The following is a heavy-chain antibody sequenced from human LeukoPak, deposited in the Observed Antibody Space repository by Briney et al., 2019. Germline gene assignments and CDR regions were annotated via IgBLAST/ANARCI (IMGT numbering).Heavy chain of an antibody. CDR3: AKDLIQLWSNYYFDY. D-gene: IGHD5-18*01. V-gene: IGHV3-23*01. J-gene: IGHJ4*02. Sequence: GGSLRLSCAASGFAFSNYAMSWVRQAPGRGLEWVSSFSGNTGSPNYADTVKGRFTISRDNSKSALYIQMNSLRAEDTAVYYCAKDLIQLWSNYYFDYWGQGTLVTVSS. CDR2: FSGNTGSP. CDR1: GFAFSNYA.